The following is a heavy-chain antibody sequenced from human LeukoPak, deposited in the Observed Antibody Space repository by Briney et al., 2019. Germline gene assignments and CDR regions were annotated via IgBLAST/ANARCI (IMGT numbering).Heavy chain of an antibody. CDR1: GFSLSTSGVG. CDR2: IYWNDDK. Sequence: SGPTLVKPTQTLTLTCTFSGFSLSTSGVGVGWIRQPPGKALEGLALIYWNDDKRYSPSLKSRLTIPKDTSNNQVVLTMTNMDPVDTATYYCAHTQTPNLTYYDFWSGSPGSRYYFDYWGQGTLVTVSS. CDR3: AHTQTPNLTYYDFWSGSPGSRYYFDY. J-gene: IGHJ4*02. V-gene: IGHV2-5*01. D-gene: IGHD3-3*01.